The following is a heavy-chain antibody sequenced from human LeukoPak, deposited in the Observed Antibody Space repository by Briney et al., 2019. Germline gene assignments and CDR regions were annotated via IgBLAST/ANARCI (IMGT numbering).Heavy chain of an antibody. J-gene: IGHJ5*02. CDR1: GFTFSSYA. CDR2: ISGSGGST. D-gene: IGHD3-10*01. V-gene: IGHV3-23*01. CDR3: AKDQWKDYYGSGSYYNA. Sequence: GGSLRLSCAASGFTFSSYAMSWVRQAPGKGLEWVSAISGSGGSTYYADSVKGRFTISRDNSKNTLYLQMSSLRAEDTAVYYCAKDQWKDYYGSGSYYNAWGQGTLVTVSS.